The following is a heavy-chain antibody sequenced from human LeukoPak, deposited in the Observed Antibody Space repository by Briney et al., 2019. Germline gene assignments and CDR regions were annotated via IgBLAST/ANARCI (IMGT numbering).Heavy chain of an antibody. Sequence: PGGSLRLSCAASGFTFSTYGMHWVRQAPGKGLEWVAVMWYDGSIKYYADSVKGRFTISGDNSKNTLYLQMSSLRAEDTAVYYCARAVGPFDIWGQGTIVIVSS. CDR3: ARAVGPFDI. J-gene: IGHJ3*02. CDR2: MWYDGSIK. CDR1: GFTFSTYG. V-gene: IGHV3-33*01.